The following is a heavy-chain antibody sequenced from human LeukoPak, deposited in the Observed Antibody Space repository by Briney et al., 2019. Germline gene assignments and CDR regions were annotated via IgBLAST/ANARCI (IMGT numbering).Heavy chain of an antibody. CDR1: VYTLTELS. J-gene: IGHJ4*02. CDR2: FDPEDGET. V-gene: IGHV1-24*01. Sequence: AASVKVSCKVSVYTLTELSMHWVRQAPGKGLEWMGGFDPEDGETIYAQKFQGRVTMTEDTSTDTAYMELSSLRSEDTAVYYCATRTYYDSSGPPDYWGQGTLVTVSS. CDR3: ATRTYYDSSGPPDY. D-gene: IGHD3-22*01.